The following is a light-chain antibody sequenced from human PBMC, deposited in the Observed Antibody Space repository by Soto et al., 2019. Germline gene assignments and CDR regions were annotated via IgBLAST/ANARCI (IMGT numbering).Light chain of an antibody. CDR1: QSISNN. CDR2: RAS. J-gene: IGKJ1*01. Sequence: EILMTQSPATLSVSPGQRATLSCRASQSISNNLAWYQQRPGQAPRLLIYRASTGATGIPARFSGFGSGTDFTLTINGLQCEDFAVYYCQQYSHWPLTFGQGTKVEIK. CDR3: QQYSHWPLT. V-gene: IGKV3-15*01.